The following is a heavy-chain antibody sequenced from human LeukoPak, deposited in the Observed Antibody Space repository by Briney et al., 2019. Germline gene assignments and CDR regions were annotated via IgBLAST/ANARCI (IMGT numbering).Heavy chain of an antibody. CDR2: ISWNSGSI. CDR3: VSWDGSGN. J-gene: IGHJ4*02. V-gene: IGHV3-9*01. Sequence: GGSLRLSCAASGFTFSSYGMHWVRQAPGKGLEWVSGISWNSGSIGYADSVKGRFTISRDNAKNSLYLQMNSLRAEDTAVYYCVSWDGSGNWGQGTLVTVSS. CDR1: GFTFSSYG. D-gene: IGHD3-10*01.